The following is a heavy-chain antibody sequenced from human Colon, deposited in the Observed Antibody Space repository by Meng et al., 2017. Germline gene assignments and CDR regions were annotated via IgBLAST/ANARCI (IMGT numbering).Heavy chain of an antibody. D-gene: IGHD6-19*01. CDR1: GISISSATY. CDR2: SYHSGST. V-gene: IGHV4-4*02. Sequence: QVQLQESGPGLVKPSGTLSLTCAVSGISISSATYWSWVRQPPGKGLGWIGVSYHSGSTNYNPSLKSRVTISVDKSKNQFSLILTSVTAADTAVYYCASSSGWWRLDSWGQGTLVTVSS. CDR3: ASSSGWWRLDS. J-gene: IGHJ4*02.